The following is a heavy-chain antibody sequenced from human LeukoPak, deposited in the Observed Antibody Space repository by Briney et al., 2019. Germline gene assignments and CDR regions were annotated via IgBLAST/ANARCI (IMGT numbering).Heavy chain of an antibody. CDR2: ISGSGGST. D-gene: IGHD3-22*01. CDR1: GFTFSSYA. V-gene: IGHV3-23*01. Sequence: GGSLRLSCAASGFTFSSYAMSWVRQAPGKGLEWVSAISGSGGSTYYADSVKGRFTISRDNSKNTLYLQMNSLRAEDTAVYYCARVMGWYYYDSSGYYSDYWGQGTLVTVSS. J-gene: IGHJ4*02. CDR3: ARVMGWYYYDSSGYYSDY.